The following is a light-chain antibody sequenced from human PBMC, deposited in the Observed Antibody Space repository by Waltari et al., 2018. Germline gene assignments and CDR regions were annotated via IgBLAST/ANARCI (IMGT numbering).Light chain of an antibody. CDR1: SGDIGVFHY. CDR3: SSYTNSNTWV. J-gene: IGLJ3*02. CDR2: AVS. V-gene: IGLV2-14*03. Sequence: QSALTQPASVSGFPGQPITISCTGTSGDIGVFHYVSWYQQHPGKVPKLLIYAVSKRPSGVSNRFSGSKSGNTASLTISGLQAEDEADYYCSSYTNSNTWVFGGGTKLTVL.